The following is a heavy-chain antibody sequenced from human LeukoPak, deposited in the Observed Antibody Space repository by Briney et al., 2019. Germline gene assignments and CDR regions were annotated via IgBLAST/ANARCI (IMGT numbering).Heavy chain of an antibody. CDR3: ARGDYSGSGSECHDAFDI. CDR1: GFTFSSYA. J-gene: IGHJ3*02. CDR2: IKPDGSEK. V-gene: IGHV3-7*03. D-gene: IGHD3-10*01. Sequence: GGSLRLSCAASGFTFSSYAMSWVRQAPGKGLEWVANIKPDGSEKHYVDSVKGRLTIARDNAKNSLYLQMNSLSAGDTGVYYCARGDYSGSGSECHDAFDIWGQGTMVTVSS.